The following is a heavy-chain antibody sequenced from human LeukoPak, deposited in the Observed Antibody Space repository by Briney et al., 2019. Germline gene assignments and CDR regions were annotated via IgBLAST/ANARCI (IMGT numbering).Heavy chain of an antibody. J-gene: IGHJ4*02. D-gene: IGHD3-10*01. CDR1: EFTFSSHA. CDR2: ISGGGEST. CDR3: AKINGKIRGAFDY. Sequence: KPGGSLRLSCAASEFTFSSHAMNWVRQAPGKGLEWVSSISGGGESTYYADSVKGRFTISRDSSKNTLYLQMNSLRAEDTAVYYCAKINGKIRGAFDYWGQGAPVTVSS. V-gene: IGHV3-23*01.